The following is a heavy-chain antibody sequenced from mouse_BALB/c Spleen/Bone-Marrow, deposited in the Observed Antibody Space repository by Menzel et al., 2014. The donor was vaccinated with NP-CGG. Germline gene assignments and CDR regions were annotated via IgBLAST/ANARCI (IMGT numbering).Heavy chain of an antibody. D-gene: IGHD6-1*01. J-gene: IGHJ1*01. V-gene: IGHV10-1*02. CDR3: VTSTYFDV. CDR1: GFTFNTYA. Sequence: DVMLVESGGGLVKPKGSLKLSCAASGFTFNTYAMNWVRQAPGKGLEWVARIRSKSNNYATYYADSVKDRFTISRDDSQSMLYLQMNNLKTEGTAMYYCVTSTYFDVWGAGTTVTVSS. CDR2: IRSKSNNYAT.